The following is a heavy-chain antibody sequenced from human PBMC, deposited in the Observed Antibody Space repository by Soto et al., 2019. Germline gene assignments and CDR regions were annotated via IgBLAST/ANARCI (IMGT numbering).Heavy chain of an antibody. D-gene: IGHD6-19*01. V-gene: IGHV3-30*18. CDR3: AKDSHSSGWWQGQDFDY. Sequence: QVQLVESGGGVVQPGRSLRLSCAASGFTFSSYGMHWVRQAPGKGLEWVAVISYDGSNKYYADSVKGRFTISRDNSKNXQYLQMNSLRAEDTAGSYCAKDSHSSGWWQGQDFDYWGQGTLVTVSS. CDR1: GFTFSSYG. CDR2: ISYDGSNK. J-gene: IGHJ4*02.